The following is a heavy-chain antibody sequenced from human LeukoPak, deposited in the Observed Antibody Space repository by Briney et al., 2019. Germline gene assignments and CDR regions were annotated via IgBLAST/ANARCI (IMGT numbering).Heavy chain of an antibody. V-gene: IGHV1-2*02. D-gene: IGHD3-3*01. Sequence: ASVKVSCKASGYTFTGHYMHWVRQAPGQGLEWMGWINPRNAATNYAQKFQGRVTMTRDTSISTAYMELSRLRSDDTAVYYCARLTYYDFWSGYNYAFDIWGQGTMVTVSS. CDR1: GYTFTGHY. CDR2: INPRNAAT. J-gene: IGHJ3*02. CDR3: ARLTYYDFWSGYNYAFDI.